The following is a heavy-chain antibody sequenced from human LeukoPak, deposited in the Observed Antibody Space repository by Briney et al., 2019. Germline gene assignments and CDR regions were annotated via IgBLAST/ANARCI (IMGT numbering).Heavy chain of an antibody. CDR1: GGSISSGDYY. V-gene: IGHV4-30-4*02. D-gene: IGHD3-10*01. CDR2: IYYSGST. Sequence: SETLSLTCTVSGGSISSGDYYWSWIRQPPGKGLEWIGYIYYSGSTYYNPSLKSRVTISVDTSKNQFSLKLSSVTAADTAVYYCARAPVGIRGGSREGFYFDYWGQGTLVTVSS. CDR3: ARAPVGIRGGSREGFYFDY. J-gene: IGHJ4*02.